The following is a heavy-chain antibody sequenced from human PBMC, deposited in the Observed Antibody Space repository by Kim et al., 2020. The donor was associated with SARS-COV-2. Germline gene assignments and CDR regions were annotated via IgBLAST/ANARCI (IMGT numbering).Heavy chain of an antibody. V-gene: IGHV3-23*01. J-gene: IGHJ4*02. Sequence: GGSLRLSCAASGFTFSSYAMSWVRQAPGKGLEWVSAISGSGGSTYYADSVKGRFTISRDNSKNTLYLQMNSLRAEDTAVYYCATQLELGTHFDYWGQGTLVTVSS. CDR1: GFTFSSYA. D-gene: IGHD1-7*01. CDR2: ISGSGGST. CDR3: ATQLELGTHFDY.